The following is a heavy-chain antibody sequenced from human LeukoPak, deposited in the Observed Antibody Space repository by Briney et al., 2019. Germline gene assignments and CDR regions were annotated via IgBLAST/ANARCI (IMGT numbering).Heavy chain of an antibody. J-gene: IGHJ4*02. V-gene: IGHV1-8*01. CDR3: ASGTTDIVVVPATLRNYYFDY. D-gene: IGHD2-2*01. CDR2: MNPNSGDT. CDR1: GYTFTSYD. Sequence: ASVKVSCKASGYTFTSYDINWVRQATGQGLEWMGYMNPNSGDTGYAQKFQGRVTITADKSTSTAYMELSSLRSEDTAVYYCASGTTDIVVVPATLRNYYFDYWGQGTLVTVSS.